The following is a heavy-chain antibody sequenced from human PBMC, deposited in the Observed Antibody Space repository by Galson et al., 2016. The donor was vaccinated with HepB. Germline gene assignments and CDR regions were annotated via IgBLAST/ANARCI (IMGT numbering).Heavy chain of an antibody. CDR2: MNPNSGNT. J-gene: IGHJ3*02. CDR1: GYTFTSYD. Sequence: SVKVSCKASGYTFTSYDINWVRQATGQGLEWMGWMNPNSGNTGYAQKFQGRVTMTRNTSISTAYMELSSLRSEDTAEYYCAIRLPAEFGDAFDIWGQGTMVTVSS. V-gene: IGHV1-8*01. CDR3: AIRLPAEFGDAFDI. D-gene: IGHD4-11*01.